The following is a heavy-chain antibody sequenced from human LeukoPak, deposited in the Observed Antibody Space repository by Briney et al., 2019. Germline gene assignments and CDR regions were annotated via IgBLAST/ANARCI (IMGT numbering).Heavy chain of an antibody. CDR2: IYPGDSDT. Sequence: GESLKISCKGSGYSFTSYWIGWVRQMPGKGLEWMGIIYPGDSDTRYSPSFQGQVTISVDKSISTAYLQWGSLKASDTAMFYCARLGNSYCTNGVCYNNWFDPWGQGTLVTVSS. D-gene: IGHD2-8*01. V-gene: IGHV5-51*01. CDR3: ARLGNSYCTNGVCYNNWFDP. CDR1: GYSFTSYW. J-gene: IGHJ5*02.